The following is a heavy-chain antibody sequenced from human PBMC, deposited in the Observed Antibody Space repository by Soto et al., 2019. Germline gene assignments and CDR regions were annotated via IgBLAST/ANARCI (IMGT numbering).Heavy chain of an antibody. CDR1: GGSFSGYY. V-gene: IGHV4-34*01. J-gene: IGHJ4*02. D-gene: IGHD3-10*01. Sequence: QVQLQQWGAGLLKPSETLSLTCAVYGGSFSGYYWSWIRQPPGKGLEWIGEINHSGSTNYNPSLKSRVNISVDTSKNQFSLKLSSVTAADTAVYYCARVYGRNFDYWGQGTLVTFSS. CDR2: INHSGST. CDR3: ARVYGRNFDY.